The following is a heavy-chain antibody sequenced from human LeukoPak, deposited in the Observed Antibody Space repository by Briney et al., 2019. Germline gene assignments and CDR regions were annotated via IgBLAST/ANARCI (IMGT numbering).Heavy chain of an antibody. D-gene: IGHD6-6*01. J-gene: IGHJ6*03. V-gene: IGHV4-61*01. Sequence: NPSETLSLTCTVSGGSISSSSYYWSWIRQPPGKGLEWIGYIYYSGSTNYNPSLKGRVTISVDTSKNQFSLKLSSVTAADTAVYYCASTSYSSSSRGYYYYMDVWGKGTTVTVSS. CDR2: IYYSGST. CDR3: ASTSYSSSSRGYYYYMDV. CDR1: GGSISSSSYY.